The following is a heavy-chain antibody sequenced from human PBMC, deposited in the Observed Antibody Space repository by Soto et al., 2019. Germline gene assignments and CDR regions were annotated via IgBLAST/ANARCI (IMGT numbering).Heavy chain of an antibody. CDR1: GYTLTELS. CDR3: ATWGGMPVNWFDP. J-gene: IGHJ5*02. Sequence: ASVKVSCKVSGYTLTELSMHWVRQAPGKGLEWMGGFDPEDVETIYAQKFQGRVTMTEDTSTDTAYMELSSLSSEDTAVYYCATWGGMPVNWFDPWGQGTLVTVSS. D-gene: IGHD3-16*01. V-gene: IGHV1-24*01. CDR2: FDPEDVET.